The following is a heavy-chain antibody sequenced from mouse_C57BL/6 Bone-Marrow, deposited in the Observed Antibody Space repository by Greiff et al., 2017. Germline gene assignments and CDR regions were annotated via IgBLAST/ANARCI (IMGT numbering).Heavy chain of an antibody. J-gene: IGHJ1*03. CDR3: AVYYYGSSPYWCFDV. V-gene: IGHV1-69*01. Sequence: QVQLQQPGAELVMPGASVKLSCKASGYTFTSYWMHWVKQRPGQGLEWIGEIDPADSYTNYNQKFKGKSTLTVDKSSSTAYMQHISLTSEDSAVYYCAVYYYGSSPYWCFDVWGTGTTVTVSS. CDR2: IDPADSYT. CDR1: GYTFTSYW. D-gene: IGHD1-1*01.